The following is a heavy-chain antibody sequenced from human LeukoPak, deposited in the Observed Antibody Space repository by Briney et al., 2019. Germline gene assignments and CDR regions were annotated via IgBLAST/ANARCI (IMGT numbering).Heavy chain of an antibody. Sequence: PGESLRLSCTVSGFIFDSHAMSWVRQPPGKGLEWVSAISGSSDITHYANSVKGRFTISRDNSKNTLYLQMNSLRAEDTAVYYCARGANVGLVVVITLDYWGQGTLVTVSS. CDR3: ARGANVGLVVVITLDY. CDR2: ISGSSDIT. J-gene: IGHJ4*02. CDR1: GFIFDSHA. D-gene: IGHD3-22*01. V-gene: IGHV3-23*01.